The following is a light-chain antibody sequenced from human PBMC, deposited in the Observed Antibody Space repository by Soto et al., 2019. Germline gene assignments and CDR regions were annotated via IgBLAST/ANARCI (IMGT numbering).Light chain of an antibody. CDR3: QQYYTTPRLT. CDR2: WAS. V-gene: IGKV4-1*01. Sequence: DIVMTQSPDSLAVSLGERATINCKSSQSVLYSSNNKNYLAWYQQKPGQPPKLLIYWASVRESGVPDRFSGSGSGTDFTPTISSLHAEDVAVYYCQQYYTTPRLTFGGGTKVEIK. CDR1: QSVLYSSNNKNY. J-gene: IGKJ4*01.